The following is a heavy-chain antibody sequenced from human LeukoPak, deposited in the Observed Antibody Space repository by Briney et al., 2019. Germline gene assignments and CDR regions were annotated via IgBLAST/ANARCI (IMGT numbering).Heavy chain of an antibody. V-gene: IGHV1-69*01. J-gene: IGHJ6*02. CDR1: GGTFGSYA. Sequence: ASVKVSCKASGGTFGSYAISWVRQAPGQGLEWMGGIIPIFGTANYAQKFQGRVTITADESTSTAYMELSSLRSEDTAVYYCARDREYSSSWYDYYGMDVWGQGTTVTVSS. CDR3: ARDREYSSSWYDYYGMDV. D-gene: IGHD6-13*01. CDR2: IIPIFGTA.